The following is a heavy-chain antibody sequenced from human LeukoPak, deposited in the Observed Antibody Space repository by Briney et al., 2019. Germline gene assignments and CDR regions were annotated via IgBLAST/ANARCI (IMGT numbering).Heavy chain of an antibody. CDR2: IYTSGST. CDR3: ARDTVVISHDAFDI. J-gene: IGHJ3*02. Sequence: SQTLSLTCTVSGGSISSGSYYWSWIRQPAGKRLEWIGRIYTSGSTHYNPSLKSRVTISVDTSKHQYSLKLSSVTAADTAVYYCARDTVVISHDAFDIWGLGTMVTVSS. CDR1: GGSISSGSYY. D-gene: IGHD3-22*01. V-gene: IGHV4-61*02.